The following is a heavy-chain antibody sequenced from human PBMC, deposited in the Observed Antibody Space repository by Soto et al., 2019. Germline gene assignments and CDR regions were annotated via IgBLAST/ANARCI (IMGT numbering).Heavy chain of an antibody. D-gene: IGHD3-3*01. CDR1: GGSISSGGYS. Sequence: TCAVSGGSISSGGYSWSWIRQPPGKGLEWIGYIYHSGSTYYNPSLKSRVTISVDRSKNQFSLKLSSVTAADTAVYYCARGRITIFGVVTNWFDPWGQGTLVTVSS. V-gene: IGHV4-30-2*01. CDR2: IYHSGST. J-gene: IGHJ5*02. CDR3: ARGRITIFGVVTNWFDP.